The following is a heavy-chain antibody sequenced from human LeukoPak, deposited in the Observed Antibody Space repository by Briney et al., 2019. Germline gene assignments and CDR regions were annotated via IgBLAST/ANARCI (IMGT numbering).Heavy chain of an antibody. Sequence: SGPTPVNPTQTPSLTCTFSGFTLSTSGMGVGWIRQPPGEALEWLALIYWNDDRRYSPSLMSRLTITKDTSKNQVVLAMDNVDHADTAKYSCARSLAPYCSGGGGYGDFDLWGRGTLVTVSS. V-gene: IGHV2-5*01. CDR1: GFTLSTSGMG. J-gene: IGHJ4*02. CDR3: ARSLAPYCSGGGGYGDFDL. D-gene: IGHD2-15*01. CDR2: IYWNDDR.